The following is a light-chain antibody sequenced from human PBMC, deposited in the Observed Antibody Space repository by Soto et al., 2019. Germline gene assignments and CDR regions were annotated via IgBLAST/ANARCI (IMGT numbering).Light chain of an antibody. Sequence: DIHLTQSPSFLSASVGDRVTITCRASQGIRSYLAWYQQKPGKAPNLLIYAASTLQSGVPSRFSGRGSGTEFTLTISSLQPEDFATYYCQQLNSYPLTFGPGTKVDI. CDR1: QGIRSY. V-gene: IGKV1-9*01. CDR3: QQLNSYPLT. J-gene: IGKJ3*01. CDR2: AAS.